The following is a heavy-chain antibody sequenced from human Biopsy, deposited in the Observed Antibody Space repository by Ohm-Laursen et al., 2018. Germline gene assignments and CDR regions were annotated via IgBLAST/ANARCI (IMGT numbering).Heavy chain of an antibody. Sequence: SLRLSCAASGFTFNKHAMNWVRQAPGKGLEWVAVIWYDGSIEYYVDSVKGRFTISPDNYKNILYLQMNSLRVEDTAVYYCARDRLLYQYDSSGSDIWGQGTVVTVSS. CDR3: ARDRLLYQYDSSGSDI. J-gene: IGHJ3*02. CDR2: IWYDGSIE. D-gene: IGHD3-22*01. V-gene: IGHV3-33*01. CDR1: GFTFNKHA.